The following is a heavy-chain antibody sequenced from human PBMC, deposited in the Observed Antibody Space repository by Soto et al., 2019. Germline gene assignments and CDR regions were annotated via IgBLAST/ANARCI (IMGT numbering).Heavy chain of an antibody. Sequence: EVELLESGGGLVQPGGSPRLSCEASGFTFSDYWMHWVRQVPGGGLVWVARINDNGAITRYADSVKGRFTVSRDNANSTMFLQMTSLTAEDTAIYYCARGRKYDVLTGYNDYWGQGTLVTVSS. J-gene: IGHJ4*02. V-gene: IGHV3-74*01. CDR3: ARGRKYDVLTGYNDY. D-gene: IGHD3-9*01. CDR1: GFTFSDYW. CDR2: INDNGAIT.